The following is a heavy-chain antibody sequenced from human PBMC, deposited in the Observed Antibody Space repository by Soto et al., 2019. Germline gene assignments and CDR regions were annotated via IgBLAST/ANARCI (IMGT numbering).Heavy chain of an antibody. CDR3: XRXXXXXXXGYFXX. CDR1: GVTVSSNY. J-gene: IGHJ4*02. V-gene: IGHV3-66*01. Sequence: EVQLVESGGGLVQPGGSLRLSCAASGVTVSSNYMSWVRQAPGKGLEWVSVIYSGGSTYYADSVKGRFTISRDNSKNTLYLXXNXLXXXXXXVYXXXRXXXXXXXGYFXXWGQGTLVTVSS. CDR2: IYSGGST.